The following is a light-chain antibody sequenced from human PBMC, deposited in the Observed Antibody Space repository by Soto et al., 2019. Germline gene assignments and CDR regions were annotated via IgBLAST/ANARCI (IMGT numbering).Light chain of an antibody. V-gene: IGKV3-20*01. CDR3: KQYGSSPPFT. CDR1: QSVSSTY. Sequence: EIVLTQSPGTLSLSPGERATLSCRASQSVSSTYLAWYQQKPGQAPRLLIYGASNRATGIPDRFSGGGSGTDFTITISRLEPEDFAVYYCKQYGSSPPFTFGPGTTVEIK. CDR2: GAS. J-gene: IGKJ3*01.